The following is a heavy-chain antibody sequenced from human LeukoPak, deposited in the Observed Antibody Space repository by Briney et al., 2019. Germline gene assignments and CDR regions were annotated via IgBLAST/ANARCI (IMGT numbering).Heavy chain of an antibody. D-gene: IGHD4-17*01. CDR2: ISYDGSNK. CDR3: AKDTTVTTIGSVWYFDY. Sequence: GGSLRLSCAASGFTFSSYGMPWVRQAPGKGLEWVAVISYDGSNKYYADSVKGRFTISRDNSKNTLYLQMNSLRAEDTAVYYCAKDTTVTTIGSVWYFDYWGQGTLVTVSS. J-gene: IGHJ4*02. V-gene: IGHV3-30*18. CDR1: GFTFSSYG.